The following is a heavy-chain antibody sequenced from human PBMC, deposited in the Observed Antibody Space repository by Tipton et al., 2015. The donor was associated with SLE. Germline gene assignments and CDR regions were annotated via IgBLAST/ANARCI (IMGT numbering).Heavy chain of an antibody. D-gene: IGHD3-3*01. V-gene: IGHV4-61*08. J-gene: IGHJ3*02. CDR3: ARGLEWLPRGAFDI. Sequence: TLSLTCTVSGGSISSGGYYWSWIRQPPGKGLEWIGEINHSGSTNYNPSLKSRVTISVDTSKNQFSLKLSSVTAADTAVYYCARGLEWLPRGAFDIWGQGTIVTVS. CDR1: GGSISSGGYY. CDR2: INHSGST.